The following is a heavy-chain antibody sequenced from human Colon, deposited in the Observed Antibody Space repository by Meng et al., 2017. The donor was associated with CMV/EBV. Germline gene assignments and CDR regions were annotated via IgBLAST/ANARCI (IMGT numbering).Heavy chain of an antibody. V-gene: IGHV5-51*01. Sequence: ISCKTSGYSVSKYWVAWVRQVPGKGLEWIGIIYPGDSDTTYSPSFDGQVSISADKSISTAYLQWSSLKASDTALYYCARQNTGNYDHWGQGTLVTVSS. CDR3: ARQNTGNYDH. J-gene: IGHJ5*02. CDR2: IYPGDSDT. D-gene: IGHD1-26*01. CDR1: GYSVSKYW.